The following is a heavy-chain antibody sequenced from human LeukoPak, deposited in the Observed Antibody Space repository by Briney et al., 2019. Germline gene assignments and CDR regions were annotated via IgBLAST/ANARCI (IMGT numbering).Heavy chain of an antibody. D-gene: IGHD6-13*01. CDR1: GFTFNNYG. V-gene: IGHV3-33*01. Sequence: GGSLRLSCAASGFTFNNYGMHWVRQALGKGLEWVAVIWYDGSNKYYADSVKGRFTISRDNSKNTLYLQMSSLRAEDTAVYYCARDSGSSWYALSHHCFDPWGQGTLVTVSS. CDR3: ARDSGSSWYALSHHCFDP. CDR2: IWYDGSNK. J-gene: IGHJ5*02.